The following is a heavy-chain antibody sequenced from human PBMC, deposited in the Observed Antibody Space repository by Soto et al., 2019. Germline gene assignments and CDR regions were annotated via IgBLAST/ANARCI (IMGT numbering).Heavy chain of an antibody. CDR3: ARTDILTGYYRPLDY. J-gene: IGHJ4*02. CDR2: ISSSGSTI. Sequence: PGGSLRLSCAASGFTFSDYYMSWIRQAPGKGLEWVSYISSSGSTIYYADSVKGRFTISRDNAKNSLYLQMNSLRAEDTAVYYCARTDILTGYYRPLDYWGQGTLVTVSS. V-gene: IGHV3-11*01. CDR1: GFTFSDYY. D-gene: IGHD3-9*01.